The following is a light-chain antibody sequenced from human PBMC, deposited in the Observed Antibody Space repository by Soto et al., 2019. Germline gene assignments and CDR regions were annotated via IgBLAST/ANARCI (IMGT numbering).Light chain of an antibody. Sequence: QSVLTQPPSASGTPGQRVTISRSGSSSNIGSKTVNWYQQLPGTAPKLLIYSNNQRPSGVPDRFSGSKSGTSASLAISGLQSEDEADYYCAAWDDGLNGVVFGGGTKLTVL. CDR3: AAWDDGLNGVV. CDR1: SSNIGSKT. J-gene: IGLJ2*01. CDR2: SNN. V-gene: IGLV1-44*01.